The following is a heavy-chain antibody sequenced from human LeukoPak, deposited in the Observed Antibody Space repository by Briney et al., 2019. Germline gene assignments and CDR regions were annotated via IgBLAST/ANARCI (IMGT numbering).Heavy chain of an antibody. CDR1: GGSVSSTNW. D-gene: IGHD3-10*01. J-gene: IGHJ4*02. CDR3: ARTYGWGVDC. V-gene: IGHV4-4*02. Sequence: SETLSLTCGVSGGSVSSTNWWTWIRQPPGKGLEWIGEVHLDGRTNFNPSLKSRLTMSVDLSENHVSLKLTSVTAADTAVYFCARTYGWGVDCWGQGTLVTVSS. CDR2: VHLDGRT.